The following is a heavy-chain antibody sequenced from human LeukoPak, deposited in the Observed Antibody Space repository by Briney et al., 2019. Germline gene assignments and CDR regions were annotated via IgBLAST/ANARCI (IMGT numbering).Heavy chain of an antibody. D-gene: IGHD3-16*01. CDR1: GFTFSSYW. Sequence: GGSLRLSCAASGFTFSSYWMSWVRQAPGKGLEWVANIKQDGSEKYYVDSVKGRFTISRDNAKNSLYLQMNSLRAEDTAVYYCAKGQEYVWGSYGYNEGPYFDYWGQGTLVTVSS. J-gene: IGHJ4*02. CDR3: AKGQEYVWGSYGYNEGPYFDY. V-gene: IGHV3-7*01. CDR2: IKQDGSEK.